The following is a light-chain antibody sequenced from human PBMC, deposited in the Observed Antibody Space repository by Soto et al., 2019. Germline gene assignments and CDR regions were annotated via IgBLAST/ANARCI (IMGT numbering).Light chain of an antibody. Sequence: QSVLTQPPSASGTPGQRITISCSGSSSNIGSHSVNWYQQLPGTAPKLLIYRSSQRPSGVPDRFSGSKSGTSASLAISGLQAEDEADYYCQAYDDSLTAFVFGGGTQLTVL. CDR3: QAYDDSLTAFV. CDR2: RSS. CDR1: SSNIGSHS. J-gene: IGLJ3*02. V-gene: IGLV1-44*01.